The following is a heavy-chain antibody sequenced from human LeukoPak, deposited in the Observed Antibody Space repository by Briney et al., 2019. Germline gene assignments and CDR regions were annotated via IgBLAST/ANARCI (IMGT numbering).Heavy chain of an antibody. CDR1: GGSISSSSYY. V-gene: IGHV4-39*01. CDR2: IYYSGST. D-gene: IGHD2-2*01. Sequence: PSETLSLTCTVSGGSISSSSYYWGWIRQPPGKGLEWIGSIYYSGSTYYSPSLKSRVTISVDTSKNQFSLKLSSVTAADTAVYYCARAHPRCDIRSTSCYSYYYYYMDVWGKGTTVTVSS. CDR3: ARAHPRCDIRSTSCYSYYYYYMDV. J-gene: IGHJ6*03.